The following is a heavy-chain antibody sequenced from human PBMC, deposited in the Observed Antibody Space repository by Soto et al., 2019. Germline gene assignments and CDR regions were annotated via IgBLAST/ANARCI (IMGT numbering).Heavy chain of an antibody. CDR1: GFIFSDYY. CDR3: ARDFDADSRTDFDY. J-gene: IGHJ4*02. V-gene: IGHV3-11*01. D-gene: IGHD4-17*01. Sequence: QVLLVESGGGLVKPGGSLRLSCATSGFIFSDYYMHWIRQAPGKGLEWISYISGNGRIIQYADSAKGRFTISRDNAQNSLYLQMNSLRAEATALYFCARDFDADSRTDFDYWGQGTLVTVSS. CDR2: ISGNGRII.